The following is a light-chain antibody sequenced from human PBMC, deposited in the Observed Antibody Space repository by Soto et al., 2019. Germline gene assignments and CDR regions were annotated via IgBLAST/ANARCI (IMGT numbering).Light chain of an antibody. J-gene: IGLJ1*01. CDR3: SSYTRSSTYV. Sequence: QSALTQPASVSGSPGQSITISCTGTSSDVGGYNYVSWYQQHPGKAPKLTIYDVSNRPSGVSNRFSGSKSGNTASLTISGLQAEDEADYYCSSYTRSSTYVFGTGTKVTVL. V-gene: IGLV2-14*01. CDR1: SSDVGGYNY. CDR2: DVS.